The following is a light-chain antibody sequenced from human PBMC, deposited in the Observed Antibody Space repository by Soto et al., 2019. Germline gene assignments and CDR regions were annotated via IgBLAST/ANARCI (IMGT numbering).Light chain of an antibody. CDR3: MQSLQTPRH. Sequence: DIVLTPSPLSLPFSPGDPSSSSCSSSQSLLDSNGYKYLDWYVQKAGQSPQLLIYLGSNRAPGVPDRFSGSGSGTDFTLKITRVEAEDVGIYYCMQSLQTPRHFGQGTRLEIK. J-gene: IGKJ5*01. CDR2: LGS. CDR1: QSLLDSNGYKY. V-gene: IGKV2-28*01.